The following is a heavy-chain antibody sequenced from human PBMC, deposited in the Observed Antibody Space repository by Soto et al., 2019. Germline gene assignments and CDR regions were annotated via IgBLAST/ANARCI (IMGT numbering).Heavy chain of an antibody. CDR3: ARESDDDILTGYAQFDY. D-gene: IGHD3-9*01. CDR1: GGTFSSYT. Sequence: VQLVQSGAEVKKPGSSVKVSCKASGGTFSSYTISWVRQAPGQGLEWMGRIIPILGIANYAQKFQGRVTITADKSTSTAYMELSSLRSEDTAVYYCARESDDDILTGYAQFDYWGQGTLVTVSS. CDR2: IIPILGIA. V-gene: IGHV1-69*08. J-gene: IGHJ4*02.